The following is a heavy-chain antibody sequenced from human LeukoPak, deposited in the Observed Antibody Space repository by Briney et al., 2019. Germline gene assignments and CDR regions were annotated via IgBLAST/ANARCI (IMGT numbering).Heavy chain of an antibody. V-gene: IGHV1-46*01. Sequence: ASVKVSCKASGYTFTSYYMHWVRQAPGQGLEWMGIINPSGGSTSYAQKFQGRVTMTRDTSTSTVYMELSSLRSEDTAVYYCARAGYCSGGSCYSGNWFDPRGQGTLVTVSS. D-gene: IGHD2-15*01. CDR2: INPSGGST. CDR3: ARAGYCSGGSCYSGNWFDP. CDR1: GYTFTSYY. J-gene: IGHJ5*02.